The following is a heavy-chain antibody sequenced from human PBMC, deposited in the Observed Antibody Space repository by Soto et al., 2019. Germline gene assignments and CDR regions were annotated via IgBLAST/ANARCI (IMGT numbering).Heavy chain of an antibody. V-gene: IGHV3-30*18. CDR2: ISYDGSNK. J-gene: IGHJ5*02. CDR3: AKVGMVYAEDNWFDP. Sequence: GGSLRLSGAASGLTFSSYGMHWVRQAPGKGLEWVAVISYDGSNKYYADSVKGRFTISRDNSKNTLYLQMNSLRAEDTAVYYCAKVGMVYAEDNWFDPWGQGTLVTVSS. CDR1: GLTFSSYG. D-gene: IGHD2-8*01.